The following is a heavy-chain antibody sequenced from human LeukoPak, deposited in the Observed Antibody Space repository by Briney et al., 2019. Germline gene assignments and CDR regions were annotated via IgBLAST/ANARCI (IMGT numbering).Heavy chain of an antibody. CDR2: INGDGSST. CDR3: ARHLGTYSDH. Sequence: GGSLRLSCAASGFSFSGYWMYWVRQAPGKGLVWVSLINGDGSSTNYADSVKGRFTIPRDNTKNTLYLQVNSLRADDTAVYYCARHLGTYSDHWGQGTLVTVSA. CDR1: GFSFSGYW. J-gene: IGHJ4*02. V-gene: IGHV3-74*01. D-gene: IGHD1-1*01.